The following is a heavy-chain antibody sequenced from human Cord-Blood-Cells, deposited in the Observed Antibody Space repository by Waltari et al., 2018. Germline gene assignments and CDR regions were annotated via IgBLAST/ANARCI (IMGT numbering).Heavy chain of an antibody. V-gene: IGHV3-30*18. CDR1: GFTFSSYG. CDR2: ISYDGSNK. CDR3: AKDLAAAGAFDI. J-gene: IGHJ3*02. D-gene: IGHD6-13*01. Sequence: QVQLVESGGGVVQPGRSLRLSCAASGFTFSSYGLHWVRQAPGKGLEGVAVISYDGSNKYYADSVKGRFTISRDNSKNTLYLQMNSLRAEDTAVYYCAKDLAAAGAFDIWGQGTMVTVSS.